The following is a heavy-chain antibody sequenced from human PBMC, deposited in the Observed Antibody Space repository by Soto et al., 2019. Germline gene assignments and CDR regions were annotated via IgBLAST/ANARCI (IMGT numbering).Heavy chain of an antibody. CDR1: GFTFSSYW. J-gene: IGHJ4*02. D-gene: IGHD2-2*01. Sequence: GGSLRLSCAASGFTFSSYWMSWVRQAPGKGLEWVANIKQDGSEKYYVDSVKGRFTISRDNAKNSLYLQMNSLRAEDTAVYYCARDWVVVVPAAILEVNYFDYWGQGTLVTVSS. CDR2: IKQDGSEK. V-gene: IGHV3-7*01. CDR3: ARDWVVVVPAAILEVNYFDY.